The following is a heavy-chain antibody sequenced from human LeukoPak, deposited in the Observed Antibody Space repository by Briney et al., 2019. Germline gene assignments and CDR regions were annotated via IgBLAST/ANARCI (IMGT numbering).Heavy chain of an antibody. J-gene: IGHJ5*02. Sequence: GASVKVSCKASGYTFTGYYMHWVRQAPGQGLEWMGWINPNSGGTNYAQKFQGRVTMTRDTSISTAYMELSRLRSDDTAVYYCARAWDDLWSGYFSTYNWFDPWGQGTLVTVSS. CDR2: INPNSGGT. CDR3: ARAWDDLWSGYFSTYNWFDP. D-gene: IGHD3-3*01. V-gene: IGHV1-2*02. CDR1: GYTFTGYY.